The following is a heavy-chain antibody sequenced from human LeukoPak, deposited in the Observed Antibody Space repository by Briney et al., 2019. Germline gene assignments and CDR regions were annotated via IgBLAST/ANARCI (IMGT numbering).Heavy chain of an antibody. CDR1: GFTFSSYG. J-gene: IGHJ3*02. CDR2: IWYDGSNK. D-gene: IGHD3-10*01. Sequence: GGSLRLSCAASGFTFSSYGMHWVRQAPGKGLEWVAVIWYDGSNKYYAESVKGRFTISRDNSKNTLYLQMNSLRAEDTAVYYCARGGVRFRGHDAFDIWGQGTMVTVSS. V-gene: IGHV3-33*01. CDR3: ARGGVRFRGHDAFDI.